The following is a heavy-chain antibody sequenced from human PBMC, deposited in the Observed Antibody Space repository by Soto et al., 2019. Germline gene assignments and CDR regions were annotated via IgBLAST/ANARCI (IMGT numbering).Heavy chain of an antibody. CDR3: ARGHYYDSSGNWFDP. D-gene: IGHD3-22*01. J-gene: IGHJ5*02. CDR1: GDSISSYY. CDR2: IYYSGST. V-gene: IGHV4-59*01. Sequence: SETLSLTCTVYGDSISSYYWSWIRQPPGKGLEWIGYIYYSGSTNYNPSLKSRVTISVDTSKNQFSLKLSSVTAADTAVYYCARGHYYDSSGNWFDPWGQGTLVTVSS.